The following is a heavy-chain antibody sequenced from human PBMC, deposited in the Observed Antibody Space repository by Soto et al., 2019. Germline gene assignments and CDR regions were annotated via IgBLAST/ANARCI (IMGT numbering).Heavy chain of an antibody. CDR3: AREVGATLNWFDP. CDR2: IIPIFGTA. Sequence: SVKVSCKASGGTFSSYAISWVRQAPGQGLEWMGGIIPIFGTANYAQKFQGRVTITADESTSTAYMELSSLRSEDTAVYYCAREVGATLNWFDPWGQGTLVTAPQ. J-gene: IGHJ5*02. CDR1: GGTFSSYA. D-gene: IGHD1-26*01. V-gene: IGHV1-69*13.